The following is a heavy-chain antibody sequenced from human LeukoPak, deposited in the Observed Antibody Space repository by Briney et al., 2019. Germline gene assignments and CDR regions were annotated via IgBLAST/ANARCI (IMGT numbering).Heavy chain of an antibody. J-gene: IGHJ4*02. CDR2: INRNSGGT. CDR1: GYTFTDYY. V-gene: IGHV1-2*04. Sequence: GASVKVSCKASGYTFTDYYIHWVRQAPGQGLEWMGWINRNSGGTNSEQKFQGWVTMTRDTSVSTACMEVSRLRSDDTAVYYCARVAAGNSPEYWGQGTLVTVSS. D-gene: IGHD2-15*01. CDR3: ARVAAGNSPEY.